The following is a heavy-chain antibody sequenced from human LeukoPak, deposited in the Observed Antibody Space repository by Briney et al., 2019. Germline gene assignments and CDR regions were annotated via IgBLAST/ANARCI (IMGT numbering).Heavy chain of an antibody. Sequence: GGSLRLSCAASGFTFTSYSMNWVRQAPGKGLEWVSSISSSSSYIYYADSMKGRFTISKDNAKNSLYLQMNSLRAEDTAMYYCARDVLLWFGELLGGAFDIWGQGTMVTVSS. J-gene: IGHJ3*02. V-gene: IGHV3-21*01. D-gene: IGHD3-10*01. CDR1: GFTFTSYS. CDR2: ISSSSSYI. CDR3: ARDVLLWFGELLGGAFDI.